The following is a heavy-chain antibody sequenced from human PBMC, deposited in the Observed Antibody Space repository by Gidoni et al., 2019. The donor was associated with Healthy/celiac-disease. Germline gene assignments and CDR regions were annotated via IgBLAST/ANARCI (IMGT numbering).Heavy chain of an antibody. CDR1: GYSFTSYW. Sequence: EVQLAQSGAEVKQPGESLKISCKGSGYSFTSYWLGWVRQMPGQGLEWMGIIYPGESDTRYSPSFQGHVTSSADKSISTAYLQWSSLKASDTAMYYCARGGRINEEMYYDLWSGYFGGWDYWGQGTLVTVSS. J-gene: IGHJ4*02. D-gene: IGHD3-3*01. CDR3: ARGGRINEEMYYDLWSGYFGGWDY. CDR2: IYPGESDT. V-gene: IGHV5-51*01.